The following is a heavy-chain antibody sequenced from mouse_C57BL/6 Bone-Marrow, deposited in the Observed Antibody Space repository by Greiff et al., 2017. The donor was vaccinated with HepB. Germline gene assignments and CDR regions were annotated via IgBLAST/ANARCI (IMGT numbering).Heavy chain of an antibody. Sequence: EVKLMESGGGLVKPGGSLKLSCAASGFTFSSYAMSWVRQTPEKRLEWVATISDGGSYTYYPDYVKGRFTISRDNAKNNLYLQMSHLKSEDTAMYYCARDRGPLDVWGTGTTVTVSS. V-gene: IGHV5-4*01. CDR1: GFTFSSYA. J-gene: IGHJ1*03. CDR2: ISDGGSYT. D-gene: IGHD3-1*01. CDR3: ARDRGPLDV.